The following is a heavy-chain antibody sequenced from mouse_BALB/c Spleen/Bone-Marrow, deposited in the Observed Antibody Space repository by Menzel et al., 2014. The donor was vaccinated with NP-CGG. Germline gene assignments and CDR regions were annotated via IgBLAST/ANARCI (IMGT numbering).Heavy chain of an antibody. CDR3: AGSTPLAY. D-gene: IGHD1-1*01. Sequence: QVQLQQSGAELVRPGSSVKISCKASGHAFSRSWMNWVKQRPGQGLEWIGQIYPGDDDTNYSGKFKGKATLTADKSSGTAYMQLSILTSENSAVYFCAGSTPLAYWGQGTLVTVSA. V-gene: IGHV1-80*01. CDR2: IYPGDDDT. CDR1: GHAFSRSW. J-gene: IGHJ3*01.